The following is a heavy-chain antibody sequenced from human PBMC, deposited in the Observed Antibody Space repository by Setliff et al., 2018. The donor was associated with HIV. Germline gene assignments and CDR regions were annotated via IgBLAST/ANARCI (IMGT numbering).Heavy chain of an antibody. CDR3: ARGNWALDS. D-gene: IGHD7-27*01. CDR1: EFTFEDYG. CDR2: INWNSGTI. V-gene: IGHV3-20*04. J-gene: IGHJ4*02. Sequence: GGSLRLSCVVSEFTFEDYGMSWVRQAPGKGLEWVSGINWNSGTIDYAASVKGRFTISRDNAKNSLYLQMNSLRTEDTALYYCARGNWALDSWGQGTLVTVSS.